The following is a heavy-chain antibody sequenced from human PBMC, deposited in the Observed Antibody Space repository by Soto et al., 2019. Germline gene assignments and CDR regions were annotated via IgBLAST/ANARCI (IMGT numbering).Heavy chain of an antibody. D-gene: IGHD6-19*01. J-gene: IGHJ6*02. CDR3: AKVQRITTQWVEGYYNYGLDV. V-gene: IGHV3-23*01. CDR2: ISGSGSDT. Sequence: EVHLLESGGGLVQPGGSLRLSCATSGFPFSSYAINWVRQAPGKGLDWVSLISGSGSDTYYPGSVKGRFTISTDTSTRTVYRQLNSLIAGHTAVYFCAKVQRITTQWVEGYYNYGLDVWGQGTTVTVSS. CDR1: GFPFSSYA.